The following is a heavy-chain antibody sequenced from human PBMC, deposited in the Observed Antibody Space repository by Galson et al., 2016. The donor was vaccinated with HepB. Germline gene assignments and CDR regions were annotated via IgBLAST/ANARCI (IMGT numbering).Heavy chain of an antibody. V-gene: IGHV1-69*04. J-gene: IGHJ6*02. CDR2: IIPMLEKP. D-gene: IGHD4-17*01. CDR1: GGTFTNYA. CDR3: ARSLWAGTTVPYHYYGLDV. Sequence: SVKVSCKASGGTFTNYAMTWVRQAPGQGLEWMGRIIPMLEKPDYAQRFQGRVTITADKSTSTTYMELSRLRSEDTAVYYCARSLWAGTTVPYHYYGLDVWGQGTTVTVSS.